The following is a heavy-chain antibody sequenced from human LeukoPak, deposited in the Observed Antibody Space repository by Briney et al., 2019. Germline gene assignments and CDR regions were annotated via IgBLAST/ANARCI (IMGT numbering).Heavy chain of an antibody. CDR3: SSGSGWYFYH. Sequence: GGSLRLSCAASGFTFSSYEMNWVRQAPGKGLEWVSSISSSSSYIYYADSVKGRFTISRDNAKNSLYLQMNSLRAEDTAVYYCSSGSGWYFYHWGQGTLVTVSS. CDR2: ISSSSSYI. CDR1: GFTFSSYE. D-gene: IGHD6-19*01. J-gene: IGHJ4*01. V-gene: IGHV3-21*01.